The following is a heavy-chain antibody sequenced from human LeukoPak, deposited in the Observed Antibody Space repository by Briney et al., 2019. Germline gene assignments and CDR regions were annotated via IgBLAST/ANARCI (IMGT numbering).Heavy chain of an antibody. J-gene: IGHJ6*03. CDR3: ARDRAGYCSSTSCYKYYYMDV. CDR2: INWNGGST. D-gene: IGHD2-2*02. Sequence: PGGPLRLSCAASGFTFSNAWMSWVRQAPGKGLEWVSGINWNGGSTGYADSVKGRFTISRDNAKNSLYLQMNSLRAEDTALYYCARDRAGYCSSTSCYKYYYMDVWGKGTTVTVSS. CDR1: GFTFSNAW. V-gene: IGHV3-20*04.